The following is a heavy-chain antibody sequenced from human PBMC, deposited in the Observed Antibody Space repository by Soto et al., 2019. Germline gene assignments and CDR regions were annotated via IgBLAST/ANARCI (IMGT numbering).Heavy chain of an antibody. CDR1: GGSISSSSYY. CDR2: IYYSGST. CDR3: ARHPGFGDPYGMDV. V-gene: IGHV4-39*01. J-gene: IGHJ6*02. Sequence: SETLSLTCTVSGGSISSSSYYWGWIRQPPGKGLEWIGSIYYSGSTYYNPSLKSRVTISVDTSKNQFSLKLSSVTAADTAVHYCARHPGFGDPYGMDVWGQGTTVTVSS. D-gene: IGHD3-10*01.